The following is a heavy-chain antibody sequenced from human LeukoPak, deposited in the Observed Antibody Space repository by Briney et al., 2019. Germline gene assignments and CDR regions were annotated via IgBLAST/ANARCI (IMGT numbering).Heavy chain of an antibody. Sequence: GGSLRLSCAASGFTFNSYAMSWVRQFPGKGLEWVSSISAGGVTTYYADSVKGRFTISRDNSKNTLDLQMSSLRAEDTALYYCARGQEYYYDSSAYSKFDYWGQGTLVTVSS. CDR1: GFTFNSYA. CDR3: ARGQEYYYDSSAYSKFDY. J-gene: IGHJ4*02. V-gene: IGHV3-23*01. D-gene: IGHD3-22*01. CDR2: ISAGGVTT.